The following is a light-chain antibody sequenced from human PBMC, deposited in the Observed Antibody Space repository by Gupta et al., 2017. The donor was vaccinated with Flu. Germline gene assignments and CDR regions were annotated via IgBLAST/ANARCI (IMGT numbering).Light chain of an antibody. CDR3: AAWDDSLNAYV. CDR2: YDD. V-gene: IGLV1-36*01. CDR1: RSNIGNNA. Sequence: QSVLTQPPSVSEAPRQRVTISCSGSRSNIGNNAVNWYQQLPGKAPKLLIYYDDLLSSGVSDRFSGSKSGTSASLAISGLQSDDEADYFCAAWDDSLNAYVFGTGTKVTVL. J-gene: IGLJ1*01.